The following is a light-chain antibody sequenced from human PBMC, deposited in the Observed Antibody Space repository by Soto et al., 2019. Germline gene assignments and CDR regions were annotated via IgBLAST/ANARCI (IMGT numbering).Light chain of an antibody. CDR2: EDI. CDR1: TSDIGRYNL. J-gene: IGLJ2*01. V-gene: IGLV2-23*01. CDR3: CSCAGGTSVV. Sequence: QSALTQPASVSGSPGQSITISCTGTTSDIGRYNLVSWYQQYPGKAPKLILYEDIERPSGVSNRFSGSKSGNTASLTISGLLTEDEADYYCCSCAGGTSVVFGGGTKLTVL.